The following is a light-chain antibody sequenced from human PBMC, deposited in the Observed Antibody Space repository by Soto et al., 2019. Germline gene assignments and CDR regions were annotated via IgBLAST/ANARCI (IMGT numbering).Light chain of an antibody. V-gene: IGLV1-51*02. Sequence: QSVLTQPPSVSAAPEQKVTISCSGGSSNLGINFVSWYQQFPGGVPKLLIYENNKRPSGIPDRFSGAKSGTSATLDITGLQAGDEADYYCATWDGSLSVGGFGGGTKVTVL. CDR1: SSNLGINF. J-gene: IGLJ1*01. CDR3: ATWDGSLSVGG. CDR2: ENN.